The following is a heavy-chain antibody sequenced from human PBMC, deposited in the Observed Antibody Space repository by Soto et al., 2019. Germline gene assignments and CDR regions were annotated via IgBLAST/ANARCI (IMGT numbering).Heavy chain of an antibody. Sequence: GGSLRLSCAASGVTFSSYWMHWVRQAPGKGLVWVSRINSDGSSRDYAASVKGRFTISRDNAKNTLYLQMHSLGADDTALYSCVRGGFPAAFDYWDQGTLVTVSS. J-gene: IGHJ4*02. CDR3: VRGGFPAAFDY. CDR1: GVTFSSYW. CDR2: INSDGSSR. D-gene: IGHD6-25*01. V-gene: IGHV3-74*01.